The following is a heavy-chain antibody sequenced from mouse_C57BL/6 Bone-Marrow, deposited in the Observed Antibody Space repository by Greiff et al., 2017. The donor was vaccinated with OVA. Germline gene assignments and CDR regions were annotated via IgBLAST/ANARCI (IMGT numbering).Heavy chain of an antibody. CDR3: VRQRDGGGYAMDY. CDR1: GFSFNTYA. J-gene: IGHJ4*01. Sequence: EVQLVESGGGLVQPKGSLKLSCAASGFSFNTYAMNWVRQAPGKGLEWVARIRSKSNNYATYYADSVKDRFTISRDDSESSLYLQMNNLKTEDTAMYYCVRQRDGGGYAMDYWGQGTSVTVSS. CDR2: IRSKSNNYAT. V-gene: IGHV10-1*01. D-gene: IGHD1-1*02.